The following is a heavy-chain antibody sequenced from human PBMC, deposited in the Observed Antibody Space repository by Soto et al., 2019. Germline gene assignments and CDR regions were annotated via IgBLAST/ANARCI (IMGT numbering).Heavy chain of an antibody. Sequence: VQLVESGGDLVQPGGSLRLSCATSDFTFRNYWLNWVRQAPGKGLQWVAHIWYDGSDEYYGDSMKGRFRVSRDNSKNTLYLQMDRLRAEDTARYYCGREPYVSYYGVDVWGQGTTVIVSS. CDR2: IWYDGSDE. V-gene: IGHV3-33*08. D-gene: IGHD3-10*02. CDR1: DFTFRNYW. J-gene: IGHJ6*02. CDR3: GREPYVSYYGVDV.